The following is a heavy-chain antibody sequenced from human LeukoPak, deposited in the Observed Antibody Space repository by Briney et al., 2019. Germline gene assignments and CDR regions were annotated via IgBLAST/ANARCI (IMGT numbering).Heavy chain of an antibody. J-gene: IGHJ4*02. CDR3: ARAPDTAMPFDY. D-gene: IGHD5-18*01. Sequence: PSETLSLTCTVSGGSISSSGYYWGWIRQPPGKGLEWIGSIYYSGNTYYNPSLKSRVTISVDTSKNQFSLKLSSVTAADTAVYYCARAPDTAMPFDYWGQGTLVTVSS. CDR1: GGSISSSGYY. V-gene: IGHV4-39*07. CDR2: IYYSGNT.